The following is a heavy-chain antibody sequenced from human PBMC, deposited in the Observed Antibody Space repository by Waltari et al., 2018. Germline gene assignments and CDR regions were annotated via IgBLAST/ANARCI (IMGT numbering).Heavy chain of an antibody. Sequence: QVQLQESGPGLVKPSETLSLTCAVSGYSISSGYYWGWIRQPPGKGLEWIGSIYHSGSTYYNPSLKSRVTISVDTSKNQFSLKLSSVTAADTAVYYCARVYPSYGLGGYFDYWGQGTLVTVSS. CDR3: ARVYPSYGLGGYFDY. CDR1: GYSISSGYY. CDR2: IYHSGST. J-gene: IGHJ4*02. D-gene: IGHD3-10*01. V-gene: IGHV4-38-2*01.